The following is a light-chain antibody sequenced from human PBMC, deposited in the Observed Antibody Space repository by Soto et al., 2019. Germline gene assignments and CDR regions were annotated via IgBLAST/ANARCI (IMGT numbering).Light chain of an antibody. CDR2: GNN. CDR1: RPNIGAGYD. V-gene: IGLV1-40*01. CDR3: QSYDSSLSGSRV. J-gene: IGLJ1*01. Sequence: QSVLTQPPSVSGAPGQRVTISCTGSRPNIGAGYDVHWYQQLPGTAPKLLIYGNNNRPSGVPDRFSGSKSGTSASLAITGLQAEDEADYYCQSYDSSLSGSRVFGTGTKLTVL.